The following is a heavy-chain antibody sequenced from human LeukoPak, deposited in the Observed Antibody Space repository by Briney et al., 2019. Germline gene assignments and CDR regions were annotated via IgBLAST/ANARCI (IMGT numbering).Heavy chain of an antibody. V-gene: IGHV3-30*02. CDR1: GFTFSSYG. J-gene: IGHJ4*02. CDR3: AKDRHSSSPYFDY. D-gene: IGHD6-6*01. CDR2: IRYDGSNK. Sequence: GGSLRLSCAASGFTFSSYGMHWVRQAPGKWLEWVAFIRYDGSNKYYADSVKGRFTISRDTSKNTLYLQMNSLRAEDTAVYYCAKDRHSSSPYFDYWGQGTLVTVSS.